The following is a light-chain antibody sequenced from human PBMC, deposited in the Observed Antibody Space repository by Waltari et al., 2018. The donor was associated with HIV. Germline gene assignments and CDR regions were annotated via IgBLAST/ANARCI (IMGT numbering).Light chain of an antibody. J-gene: IGKJ4*01. CDR1: QSISNH. Sequence: EIVLTHSPVPLSLSPGERAPLSCRASQSISNHLAWYQQMPGQAPTLLIYDASNRATGIPARFSGSGSGSDFTLTISSLEPEDFAVYYCQQRGDWPLTFGGGTKVEIK. CDR2: DAS. V-gene: IGKV3-11*01. CDR3: QQRGDWPLT.